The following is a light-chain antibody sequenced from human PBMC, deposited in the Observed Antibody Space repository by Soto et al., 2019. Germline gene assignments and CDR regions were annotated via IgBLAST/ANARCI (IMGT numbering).Light chain of an antibody. CDR1: SSDVGAYDY. J-gene: IGLJ1*01. V-gene: IGLV2-8*01. Sequence: QSVLTQPPSASGSPGQSVTISCTGTSSDVGAYDYVSWFQQRPGSAPKLMIYEVTERPSGVPLRFSGSKSGNTASLTVSGLRAEDEADYYCSSYAGRHIYDFGSGTKVTI. CDR3: SSYAGRHIYD. CDR2: EVT.